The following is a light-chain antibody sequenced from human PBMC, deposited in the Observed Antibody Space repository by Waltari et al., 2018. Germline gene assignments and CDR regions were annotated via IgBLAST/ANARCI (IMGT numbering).Light chain of an antibody. J-gene: IGKJ2*03. CDR1: QTLSSY. V-gene: IGKV3-11*01. CDR3: QQRASWPPRYS. Sequence: EIVLTQSPATLSLSPGDRANLSCRASQTLSSYVSWYQQRPGQAPRLFIYDASKRATGIPARFSGSGSGADFTLTSSDLEPEDSAVYYCQQRASWPPRYSFGQGTKLEIK. CDR2: DAS.